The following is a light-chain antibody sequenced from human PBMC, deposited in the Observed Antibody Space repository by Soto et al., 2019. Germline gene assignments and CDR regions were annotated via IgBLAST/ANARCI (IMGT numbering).Light chain of an antibody. CDR1: SSDVGGYNY. CDR3: SSYAGSNNVV. Sequence: QSALTQPPSASGSPGQSVTISCTGTSSDVGGYNYVSWYQQYPGKVPKLMIYDVSKRPSGVPDRFSGSKSGNTASLTVSGLQAEDEADYYCSSYAGSNNVVFGGGTQLTVL. J-gene: IGLJ2*01. CDR2: DVS. V-gene: IGLV2-8*01.